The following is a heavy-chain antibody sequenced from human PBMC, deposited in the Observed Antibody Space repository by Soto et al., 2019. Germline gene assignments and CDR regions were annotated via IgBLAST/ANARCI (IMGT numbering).Heavy chain of an antibody. J-gene: IGHJ6*02. Sequence: ASVKVSCKASGYTFTSYAMHWVRQAPGQRLEWMGWINAGNGNTKYSQKFQGRVTITRDTSASTAYMELSSLRSEEKAVYYCASTQRGYRYGYYYYYYYGMDVWGQGTPVTVYS. D-gene: IGHD5-18*01. V-gene: IGHV1-3*01. CDR3: ASTQRGYRYGYYYYYYYGMDV. CDR1: GYTFTSYA. CDR2: INAGNGNT.